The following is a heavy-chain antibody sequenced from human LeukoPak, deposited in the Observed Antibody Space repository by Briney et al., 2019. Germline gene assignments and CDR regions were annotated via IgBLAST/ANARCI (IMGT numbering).Heavy chain of an antibody. CDR3: ASIKVAVAGSGA. CDR2: IYSGGST. Sequence: GGSLRLACAASGFTFSNFVMSSVRQAPGKGLGWVSVIYSGGSTYYADSVKGRFTISRDNSKNTLYLQMNSLRAEDTAVYYCASIKVAVAGSGAWGQGTLVTVSS. D-gene: IGHD6-19*01. V-gene: IGHV3-53*01. CDR1: GFTFSNFV. J-gene: IGHJ4*02.